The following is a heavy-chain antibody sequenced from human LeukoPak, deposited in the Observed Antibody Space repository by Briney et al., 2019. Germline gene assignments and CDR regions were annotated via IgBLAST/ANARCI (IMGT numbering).Heavy chain of an antibody. J-gene: IGHJ6*02. CDR2: ISGSGGST. CDR1: GFSFTSYA. Sequence: GGSLRLSCAASGFSFTSYAMHWVRQAPGKGLEWVSAISGSGGSTYYADSVKGRFTISRDNSKNTLYLQMNSLRAEDTAVYYCAKSPEFFVDYYYYGMDVWGQGTTVTVSS. D-gene: IGHD3-10*01. V-gene: IGHV3-23*01. CDR3: AKSPEFFVDYYYYGMDV.